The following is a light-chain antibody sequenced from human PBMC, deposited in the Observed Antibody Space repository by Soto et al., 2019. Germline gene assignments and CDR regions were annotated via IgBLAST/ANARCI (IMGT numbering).Light chain of an antibody. CDR1: QSLTNS. Sequence: EIVLTQSPGTLSLSPCERATLSCRASQSLTNSFIAWYQQKPGQAPRLLIYGASTRATGIPARFSGSGSGTEFTLTISSLQSEDFAVYYCQQYNNWPQTLGQGTKVDIK. J-gene: IGKJ1*01. CDR3: QQYNNWPQT. CDR2: GAS. V-gene: IGKV3-15*01.